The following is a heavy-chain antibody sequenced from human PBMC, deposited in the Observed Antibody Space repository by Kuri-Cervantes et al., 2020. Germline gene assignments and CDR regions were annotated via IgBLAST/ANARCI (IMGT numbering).Heavy chain of an antibody. CDR2: ISAYNGNT. CDR1: GYTFSNYA. V-gene: IGHV1-3*01. Sequence: ASVKVSCKASGYTFSNYAMHWVRQAPGQRFEWMGWISAYNGNTNYAQNLQGRVTMTRDTSTSTVYMELSSPRSEDTAVYYCARALNSNSAFDIWGQGTMVTVSS. J-gene: IGHJ3*02. D-gene: IGHD2/OR15-2a*01. CDR3: ARALNSNSAFDI.